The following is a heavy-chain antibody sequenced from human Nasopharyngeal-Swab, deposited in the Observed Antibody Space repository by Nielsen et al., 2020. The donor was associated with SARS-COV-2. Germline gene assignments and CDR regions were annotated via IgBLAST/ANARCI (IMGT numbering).Heavy chain of an antibody. CDR2: ISAYNGNT. Sequence: ASVKVSCKASGYTFTSYGISWVRQAPGQGLEWMGWISAYNGNTNYAQKLQGRVTMTTDTSTSTAYMELRSLRSDDTAVYYCARVAPPNYYGSGDDAFDIWGQGTMVTVSS. V-gene: IGHV1-18*01. CDR1: GYTFTSYG. J-gene: IGHJ3*02. CDR3: ARVAPPNYYGSGDDAFDI. D-gene: IGHD3-10*01.